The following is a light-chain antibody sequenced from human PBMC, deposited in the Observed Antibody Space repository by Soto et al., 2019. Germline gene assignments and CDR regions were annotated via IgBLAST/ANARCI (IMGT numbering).Light chain of an antibody. J-gene: IGKJ2*01. CDR1: QSISSY. CDR3: QRSHGTPRT. V-gene: IGKV1-39*01. Sequence: DIQMTQSPSSLSASVGDRVTITCRASQSISSYLSWYQLKPGKAPKLLISTASSLQSGVPSRFSGSGSGTDFTLTITNLQPEDFATYYCQRSHGTPRTFGQGTKLEIK. CDR2: TAS.